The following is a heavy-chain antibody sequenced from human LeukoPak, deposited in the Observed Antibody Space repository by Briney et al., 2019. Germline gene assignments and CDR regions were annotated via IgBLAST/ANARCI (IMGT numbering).Heavy chain of an antibody. CDR3: ARDQNTDFWSGYYTNYFDY. J-gene: IGHJ4*02. V-gene: IGHV3-7*01. D-gene: IGHD3-3*01. Sequence: GGSLRLSCEGSGFPFSSYWMNWVRQAPGKGLEWVANIKEDGSEKYYVDSVKGRFTISRDNAKNSLHLQMNSLRAEDTAVYYCARDQNTDFWSGYYTNYFDYWGQGTLVTVSS. CDR1: GFPFSSYW. CDR2: IKEDGSEK.